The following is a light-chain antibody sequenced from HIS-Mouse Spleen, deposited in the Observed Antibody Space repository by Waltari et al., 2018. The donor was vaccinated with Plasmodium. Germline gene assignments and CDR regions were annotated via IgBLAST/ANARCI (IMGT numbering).Light chain of an antibody. CDR2: DAS. Sequence: EIVLTQSPATLSLSPGERATLSCRASQSVSSYLAWYQQKPGQAPRLLIYDASNRATGIPARFSGSGSVGWSHRDSTRVEPDAFAVDYCQQRSNWPLTFGGGTKVEIK. V-gene: IGKV3-11*02. CDR1: QSVSSY. CDR3: QQRSNWPLT. J-gene: IGKJ4*01.